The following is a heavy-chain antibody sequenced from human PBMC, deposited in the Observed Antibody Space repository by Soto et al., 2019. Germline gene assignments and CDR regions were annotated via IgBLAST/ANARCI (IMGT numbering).Heavy chain of an antibody. CDR3: AREKRFLEWLLSDYYYGMDV. CDR2: IYYSGST. CDR1: GGSISSGDYY. D-gene: IGHD3-3*01. Sequence: SETLSLTCTVSGGSISSGDYYWSWIRQPPGKGLEWIGYIYYSGSTYYNPSLKSRVTISVDTPKNQFSLKLSSVTAADTAVYYCAREKRFLEWLLSDYYYGMDVWGQGTTVTVSS. J-gene: IGHJ6*02. V-gene: IGHV4-30-4*01.